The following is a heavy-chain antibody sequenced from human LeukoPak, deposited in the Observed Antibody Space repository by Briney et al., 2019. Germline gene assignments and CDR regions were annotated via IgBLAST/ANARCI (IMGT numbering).Heavy chain of an antibody. Sequence: GASVKVSCKASGYTFTSYGISWVRQAPGQGLEWMGWISAYNGNTNYAQKLQGRVTMTTDTSTSTAYMELRSLRSDDTAVYYCARDRVYNWNYGGGIYYFDYWGQGTLVTVSS. CDR1: GYTFTSYG. J-gene: IGHJ4*02. D-gene: IGHD1-7*01. V-gene: IGHV1-18*01. CDR3: ARDRVYNWNYGGGIYYFDY. CDR2: ISAYNGNT.